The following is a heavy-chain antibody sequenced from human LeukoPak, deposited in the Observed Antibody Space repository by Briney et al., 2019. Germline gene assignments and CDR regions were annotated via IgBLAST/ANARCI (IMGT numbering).Heavy chain of an antibody. CDR2: IYTSGST. CDR3: ARDGSGIGRFDP. D-gene: IGHD3-10*01. CDR1: GDSISRYY. V-gene: IGHV4-4*07. J-gene: IGHJ5*02. Sequence: SETLSLTCAVSGDSISRYYWSWIRQPAGKGLEWIGRIYTSGSTNYNPSLKSRVTMSVDTSKNQFSLKLSSVTAADTAVYYCARDGSGIGRFDPWGQGTLVTVSS.